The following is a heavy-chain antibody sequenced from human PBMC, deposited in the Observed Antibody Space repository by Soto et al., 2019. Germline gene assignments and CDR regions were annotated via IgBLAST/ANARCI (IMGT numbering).Heavy chain of an antibody. CDR2: ISYDGSNK. CDR1: GFTFSSYG. V-gene: IGHV3-30*18. J-gene: IGHJ3*02. CDR3: AKGIVQWLVIGAFDI. D-gene: IGHD6-19*01. Sequence: GGSLRLSCAASGFTFSSYGMHWVRQAPGKGLEWVAVISYDGSNKYYADSVKGRFTISRDNSKNTLYLQMNSLRAEDTAVYYCAKGIVQWLVIGAFDIWGQGTMVTVSS.